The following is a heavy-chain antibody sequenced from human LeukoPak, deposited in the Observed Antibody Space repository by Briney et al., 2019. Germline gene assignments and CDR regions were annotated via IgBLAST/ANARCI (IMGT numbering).Heavy chain of an antibody. CDR3: ARQITMVRGVIHYAFDI. D-gene: IGHD3-10*01. CDR2: IYYSGST. V-gene: IGHV4-30-4*01. Sequence: SETLSLTCTVSGGSISSGDYYWSWIRQPPGKGLEWIGYIYYSGSTYYNPSLKSRVTISVDTSKNQFSLKLSSVTAADTAVYYCARQITMVRGVIHYAFDIWGQGTMVTVPS. CDR1: GGSISSGDYY. J-gene: IGHJ3*02.